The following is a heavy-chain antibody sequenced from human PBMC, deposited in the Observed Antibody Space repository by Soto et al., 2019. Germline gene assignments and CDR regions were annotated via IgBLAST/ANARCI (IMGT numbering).Heavy chain of an antibody. CDR1: GFTFSSYS. CDR2: ISSSSSYI. Sequence: EVQLVESGGGLVKPGGSLRLSCAASGFTFSSYSMNWVRQAPGKGLEWVSSISSSSSYIYYADSVKGRFTISRDNAKNSLYLQMNSLRAEDTAVYYCARVSIAARPGQRWFDPWGQGTLVTVSS. V-gene: IGHV3-21*01. D-gene: IGHD6-6*01. CDR3: ARVSIAARPGQRWFDP. J-gene: IGHJ5*02.